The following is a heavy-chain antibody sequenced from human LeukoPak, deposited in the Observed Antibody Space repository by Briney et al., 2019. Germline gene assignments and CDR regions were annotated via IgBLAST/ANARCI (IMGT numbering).Heavy chain of an antibody. Sequence: PGGSLRLSCAASGFTFSDYSMSWIRQAPGKGLEWVSYIISSTNYTKYADSVKGRFTISRDNAKNSLYLQMNSLRAEDTAVYYCAGEVVRGVTMDAFDIWGQGTMVTVSS. J-gene: IGHJ3*02. CDR3: AGEVVRGVTMDAFDI. D-gene: IGHD3-10*01. CDR1: GFTFSDYS. CDR2: IISSTNYT. V-gene: IGHV3-11*06.